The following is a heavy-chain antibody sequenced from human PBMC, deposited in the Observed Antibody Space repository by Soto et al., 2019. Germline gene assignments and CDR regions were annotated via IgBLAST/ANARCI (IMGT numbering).Heavy chain of an antibody. J-gene: IGHJ3*02. CDR3: ASAVVVVAATPGAFDI. CDR2: INAGNGNT. D-gene: IGHD2-15*01. CDR1: GYTFTSYV. Sequence: ASVKVSCKASGYTFTSYVMHWVRQAPGQRLEWMGWINAGNGNTKYSQKFQGRVTITRDTSASTAYMELSSLRSEDTAVYYCASAVVVVAATPGAFDIWGQGTMVTVSS. V-gene: IGHV1-3*01.